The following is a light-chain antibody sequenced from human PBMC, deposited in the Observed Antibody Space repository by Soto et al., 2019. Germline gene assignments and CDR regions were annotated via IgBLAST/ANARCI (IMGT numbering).Light chain of an antibody. V-gene: IGLV2-23*01. CDR2: EGI. CDR1: SSDVGGYNL. J-gene: IGLJ1*01. CDR3: SSYARAKYV. Sequence: SALTQPASVSGSPGQSITISCTGTSSDVGGYNLVSWYQQHPGKAPKLMIYEGIKRPSGVSDRFSGSKSGNTASLTISGLQAEDEADYYCSSYARAKYVFGTGTKVTVL.